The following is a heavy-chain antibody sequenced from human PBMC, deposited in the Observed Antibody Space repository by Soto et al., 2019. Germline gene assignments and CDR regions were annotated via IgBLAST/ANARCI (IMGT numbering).Heavy chain of an antibody. CDR2: VSANNGHT. CDR1: GFTFSNYG. CDR3: ARDIESVTAKHFFYYYAMDV. J-gene: IGHJ6*02. Sequence: GDSVKVSCKASGFTFSNYGLNWVRQAPGQGLEWMGWVSANNGHTNYAQNLQGRVSMTTDTSTSTAYMELRGLRFDDTAVYYCARDIESVTAKHFFYYYAMDVWGQGTTVTVSS. V-gene: IGHV1-18*01. D-gene: IGHD2-8*01.